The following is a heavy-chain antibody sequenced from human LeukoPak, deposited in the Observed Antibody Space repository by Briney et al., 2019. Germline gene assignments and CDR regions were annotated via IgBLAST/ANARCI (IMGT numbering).Heavy chain of an antibody. CDR2: FDPEDGET. J-gene: IGHJ5*02. CDR1: GYTLTELS. D-gene: IGHD3-22*01. CDR3: ARDRYYDSSGIRGDWFDP. V-gene: IGHV1-24*01. Sequence: ASVKVSCKVSGYTLTELSMHWVRQAPGKGLEWMGGFDPEDGETIYAQKFQGRVTMTEDTSTDTAYMELSSLRSEDTAVYYCARDRYYDSSGIRGDWFDPWGQGTLVTVSS.